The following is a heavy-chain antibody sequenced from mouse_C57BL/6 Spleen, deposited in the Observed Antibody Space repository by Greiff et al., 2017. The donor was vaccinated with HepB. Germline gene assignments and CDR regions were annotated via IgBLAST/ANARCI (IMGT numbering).Heavy chain of an antibody. CDR2: IHPNSGST. V-gene: IGHV1-64*01. CDR1: GYTFTSYW. J-gene: IGHJ2*01. CDR3: ARSGYYGNYDFDY. D-gene: IGHD2-1*01. Sequence: QVQLQQPGAELVKPGASVKLSCKASGYTFTSYWMHWVKQRPGQGLEWIGMIHPNSGSTNYNEKFKSKATLTVDKSSSTAYMQLSSLTSEDSAVYYCARSGYYGNYDFDYWGQGTTLTVSS.